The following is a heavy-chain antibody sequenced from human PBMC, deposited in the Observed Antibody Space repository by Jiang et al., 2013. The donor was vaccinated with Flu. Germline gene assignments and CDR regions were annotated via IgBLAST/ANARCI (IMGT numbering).Heavy chain of an antibody. CDR1: GYSFTTFW. Sequence: QLVESGAEVKKPGESLRISCKGSGYSFTTFWISWVRQMPGKGLEWMGRIDPSDSYSDYSPSFRGHVNISVDRSSTTAYLQWSSLKASDTAMYYCARHNGASAHQRSLPGNNWFDPWGQGTLVIVSS. V-gene: IGHV5-10-1*03. CDR3: ARHNGASAHQRSLPGNNWFDP. CDR2: IDPSDSYS. D-gene: IGHD6-13*01. J-gene: IGHJ5*02.